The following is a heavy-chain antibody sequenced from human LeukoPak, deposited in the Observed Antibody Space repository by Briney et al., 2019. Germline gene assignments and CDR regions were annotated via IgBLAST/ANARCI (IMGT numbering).Heavy chain of an antibody. CDR3: ARDTDIVVVVAATLGGMDV. D-gene: IGHD2-15*01. CDR2: MNPNSGNT. CDR1: GYTFTSYD. V-gene: IGHV1-8*01. Sequence: ASVKVSCKASGYTFTSYDINWVRQATGQGLEWMGWMNPNSGNTGYAQKSQGRVTMTRNTSISTAYMELSSLRSEDTAVYYCARDTDIVVVVAATLGGMDVWGQGTTATVSS. J-gene: IGHJ6*02.